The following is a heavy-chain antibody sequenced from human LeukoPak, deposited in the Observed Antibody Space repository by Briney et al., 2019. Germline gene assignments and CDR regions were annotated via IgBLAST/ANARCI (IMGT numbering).Heavy chain of an antibody. CDR1: GYSFTSHW. CDR3: ARLRWPRGGRSSFDY. J-gene: IGHJ4*02. V-gene: IGHV5-51*01. D-gene: IGHD3-10*01. CDR2: VNPDDSDT. Sequence: GESLKISCKGSGYSFTSHWIGWVLQMPGKGLEWMVIVNPDDSDTIYSPSFQGQVTISADESITTAYLQWSSLKASDTAMYYCARLRWPRGGRSSFDYWGQGALVTVSS.